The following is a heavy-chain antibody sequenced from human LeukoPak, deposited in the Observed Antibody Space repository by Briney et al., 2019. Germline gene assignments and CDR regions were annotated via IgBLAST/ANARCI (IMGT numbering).Heavy chain of an antibody. CDR1: GGTFSSYA. D-gene: IGHD6-13*01. CDR2: IIPIFGTA. Sequence: AASVKVSCKASGGTFSSYAISWVRQAPGQGLEWMGGIIPIFGTANYAQKFQSRVTITADESTSTAYMELSSLRSEDTAVYYCARDLSPYSSSWNFDYWGQGTLVTVSS. V-gene: IGHV1-69*13. J-gene: IGHJ4*02. CDR3: ARDLSPYSSSWNFDY.